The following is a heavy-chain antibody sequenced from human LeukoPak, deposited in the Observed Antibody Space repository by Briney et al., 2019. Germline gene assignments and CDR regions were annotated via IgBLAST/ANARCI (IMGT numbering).Heavy chain of an antibody. V-gene: IGHV4-31*03. CDR3: ARGPWYYFDY. J-gene: IGHJ4*02. Sequence: SETLSLTCTVSGGSISSGGYYWSWIRQHPGKGLEWIGYIYYSGSTYYNPSLKSRVTISVDTPKNQFSLKLSSVTAADTAVYYCARGPWYYFDYWGQGTLVTVSS. CDR2: IYYSGST. CDR1: GGSISSGGYY.